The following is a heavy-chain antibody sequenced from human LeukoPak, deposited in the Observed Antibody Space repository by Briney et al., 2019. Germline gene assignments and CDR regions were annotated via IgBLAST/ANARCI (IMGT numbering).Heavy chain of an antibody. CDR1: GGSFSGYY. CDR3: ATSGGPLNWFDP. J-gene: IGHJ5*02. CDR2: INHSGST. V-gene: IGHV4-34*01. Sequence: SETLSLTCAVYGGSFSGYYWGWIRQSPGKGLEWIGEINHSGSTNYNPSLKSRVTISIDTSKNQFSLKLSSVTAADTAVYYCATSGGPLNWFDPWGQGTLVTVSS.